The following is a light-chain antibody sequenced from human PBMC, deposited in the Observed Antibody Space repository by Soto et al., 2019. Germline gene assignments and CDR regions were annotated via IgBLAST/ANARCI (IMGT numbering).Light chain of an antibody. CDR2: DAS. J-gene: IGKJ1*01. CDR1: QSISSW. CDR3: QQYGSSPRT. Sequence: DIQMTQSPSTLSGSVGDRVTITCRASQSISSWLAWYQQKPGKAPKLLIYDASGLESGVPSRFSGSGSGTDFTFTISSLEPDDFAVYYCQQYGSSPRTFGQGTKVDIK. V-gene: IGKV1-5*01.